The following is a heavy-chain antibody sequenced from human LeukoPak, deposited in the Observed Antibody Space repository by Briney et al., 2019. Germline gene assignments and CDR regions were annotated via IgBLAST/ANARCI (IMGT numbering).Heavy chain of an antibody. Sequence: SETLSLTCAVYGGSFSGYYWSWIRQPPGKGLEWIGEINHSGSTNYNPSLKSRVTISVDTSKNQFSLKLSSVTAADTAVYYCARGYIVVVPAVTLPYYYMDVWGKGTTVTVSS. V-gene: IGHV4-34*01. CDR1: GGSFSGYY. CDR3: ARGYIVVVPAVTLPYYYMDV. D-gene: IGHD2-2*01. CDR2: INHSGST. J-gene: IGHJ6*03.